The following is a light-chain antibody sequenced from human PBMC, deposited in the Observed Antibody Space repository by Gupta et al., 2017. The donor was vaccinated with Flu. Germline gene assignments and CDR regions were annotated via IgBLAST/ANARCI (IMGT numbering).Light chain of an antibody. CDR1: SSDVGGYYS. J-gene: IGLJ1*01. CDR2: DVN. CDR3: CSYTRSSTYV. Sequence: QSALTQPASVSGPPGQSITISCTGTSSDVGGYYSVSWYQLPPGKAPKLMIYDVNKRPSGVSDRFSGSKSGNTASLTISGLQAEDEADYYCCSYTRSSTYVFGTGTKVTVL. V-gene: IGLV2-14*01.